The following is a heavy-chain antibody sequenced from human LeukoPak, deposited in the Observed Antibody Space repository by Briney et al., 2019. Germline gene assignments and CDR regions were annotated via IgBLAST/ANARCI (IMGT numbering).Heavy chain of an antibody. CDR1: GGPISSYY. V-gene: IGHV4-59*08. J-gene: IGHJ6*02. CDR3: ARWLHLYGMDV. Sequence: SETLSLTCTVSGGPISSYYWSWIRQPPGKGLEWIGYIYYSGSTNYNPSLKSRVTISVDTSKNQFSLKLSSVTAADTAVYYCARWLHLYGMDVWGQGTTVTVSS. CDR2: IYYSGST. D-gene: IGHD5-24*01.